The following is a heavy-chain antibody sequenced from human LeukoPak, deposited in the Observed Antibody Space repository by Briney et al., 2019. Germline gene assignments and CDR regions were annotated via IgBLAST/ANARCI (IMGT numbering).Heavy chain of an antibody. CDR2: IKGDGNT. J-gene: IGHJ1*01. CDR1: GFTFSSYW. CDR3: ARAPSEIGGYYPEYFRH. V-gene: IGHV3-74*01. D-gene: IGHD3-22*01. Sequence: GGSLRLSCAASGFTFSSYWMHWVRQAPGQGLVWVSRIKGDGNTNYADFVKGRFTISRDNAKNTVSLQMNSLRAEDTGVYYCARAPSEIGGYYPEYFRHWGQGTLVTVSS.